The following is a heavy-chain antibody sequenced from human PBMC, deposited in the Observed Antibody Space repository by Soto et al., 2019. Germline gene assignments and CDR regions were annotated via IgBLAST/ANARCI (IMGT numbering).Heavy chain of an antibody. D-gene: IGHD3-3*01. V-gene: IGHV1-18*01. Sequence: QVQLVQSGAEVKKPGASVRISCKASGYSFTTYDITWVRQAPGQGLEWMGWISVYNGNTNYAQKLQGRVIMTTDLSTSTAYMELRSLRADDTAVYYCAREGVLRSIPVGHDVWGQGTTVTVSS. J-gene: IGHJ6*02. CDR3: AREGVLRSIPVGHDV. CDR1: GYSFTTYD. CDR2: ISVYNGNT.